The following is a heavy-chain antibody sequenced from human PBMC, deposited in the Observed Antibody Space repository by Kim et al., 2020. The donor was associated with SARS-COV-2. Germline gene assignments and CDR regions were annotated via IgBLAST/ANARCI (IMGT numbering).Heavy chain of an antibody. D-gene: IGHD3-9*01. CDR1: GGSISSSSYY. CDR3: ARHSVFSRDILTGYYAAGIGFDP. V-gene: IGHV4-39*01. CDR2: IYYSGST. Sequence: SETLSLTCTVSGGSISSSSYYWGWIRQPPGKGLEWIGSIYYSGSTYYNPSLKSRVTISVDTSKNQFSLKLSSVTAADTAVYYCARHSVFSRDILTGYYAAGIGFDPWGQGTLVTVSS. J-gene: IGHJ5*02.